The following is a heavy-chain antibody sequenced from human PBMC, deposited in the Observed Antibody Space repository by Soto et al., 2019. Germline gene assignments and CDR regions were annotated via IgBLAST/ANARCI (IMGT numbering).Heavy chain of an antibody. V-gene: IGHV5-51*01. CDR3: ARQDYNYAYFDF. CDR2: IYPGDSDT. J-gene: IGHJ4*02. CDR1: GYSFTNYW. D-gene: IGHD5-18*01. Sequence: LGESLKISCKGSGYSFTNYWIGWVRQMPGKGLEWMGIIYPGDSDTRYSPSFQGQVIISVDQSISTAYLQWSSLQASDTAMYYCARQDYNYAYFDFWGQGTLVTVPS.